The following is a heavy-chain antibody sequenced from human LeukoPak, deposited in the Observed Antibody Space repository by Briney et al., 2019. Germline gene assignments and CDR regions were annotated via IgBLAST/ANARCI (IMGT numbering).Heavy chain of an antibody. CDR3: ARDSVVGGDYFYGMDV. D-gene: IGHD3-16*01. CDR2: INPSGGST. J-gene: IGHJ6*02. CDR1: GYTFTSYY. Sequence: ASVKVSCKASGYTFTSYYMHWVRQAPGQGLEWMGIINPSGGSTSYAQKFQGRVTMTRNTYTSTVYMELSSLRSEDTAVYYCARDSVVGGDYFYGMDVWGQGTTVTVSS. V-gene: IGHV1-46*01.